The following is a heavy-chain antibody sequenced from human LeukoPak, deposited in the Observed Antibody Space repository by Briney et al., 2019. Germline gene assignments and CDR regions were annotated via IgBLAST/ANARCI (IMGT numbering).Heavy chain of an antibody. CDR3: ARDPTYPHTWAGGVIVPV. V-gene: IGHV4-59*01. J-gene: IGHJ4*02. CDR1: GGSFSGYY. CDR2: IYYSGST. D-gene: IGHD3-16*02. Sequence: RSSETLSLTCAVYGGSFSGYYWSWIRQPPGKGLEWIGYIYYSGSTNYNSSLKSRVTISVDTSKNQFSLKLSSVTAADTAVYYCARDPTYPHTWAGGVIVPVWGQGTLVTVSS.